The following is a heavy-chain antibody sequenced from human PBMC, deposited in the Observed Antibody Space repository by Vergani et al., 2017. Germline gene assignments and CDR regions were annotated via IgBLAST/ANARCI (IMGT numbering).Heavy chain of an antibody. V-gene: IGHV4-30-2*01. Sequence: QLQLQESGSGLVKPSQTLSLTCAVSGVSISSGGYSWSWIRQPPGKGLEWIGYIYHSGSNYYNPSLKSRVTISVDRSKNQFSLKLSSVTAADTAVYYCARGHRPDSSGWSGRYYYYYGMDVWGQGTTVTVS. J-gene: IGHJ6*02. CDR1: GVSISSGGYS. CDR2: IYHSGSN. D-gene: IGHD6-19*01. CDR3: ARGHRPDSSGWSGRYYYYYGMDV.